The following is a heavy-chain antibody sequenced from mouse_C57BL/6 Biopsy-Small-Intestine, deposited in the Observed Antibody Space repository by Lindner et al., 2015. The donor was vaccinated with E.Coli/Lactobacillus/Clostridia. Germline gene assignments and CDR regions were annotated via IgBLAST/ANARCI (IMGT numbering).Heavy chain of an antibody. V-gene: IGHV5-4*01. CDR3: VRDPYDGAMDY. J-gene: IGHJ4*01. D-gene: IGHD2-3*01. CDR1: GFTFSSYA. Sequence: VQLQESGGGLVKPGGSLKLSCAASGFTFSSYAMSWVRQTPEKRLEWVATISDGGSYTYYPDNVKGRFTISRDNAKNNLYLQMSHLKSEDTAMYYCVRDPYDGAMDYWGQGTSVTVSS. CDR2: ISDGGSYT.